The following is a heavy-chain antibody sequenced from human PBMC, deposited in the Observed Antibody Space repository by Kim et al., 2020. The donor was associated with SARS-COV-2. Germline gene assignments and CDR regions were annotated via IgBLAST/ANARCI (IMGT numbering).Heavy chain of an antibody. Sequence: SETLSLTCAVYGGSFSGYYWSWIRQPPGKGLEWIGEINHSGSTNYNPSLKSRVTISVDTSKNQFSLKLSAVTAADTAVYYCAPGYCSGGSCYGTATWFDPWGQGTLVTVSS. CDR1: GGSFSGYY. CDR3: APGYCSGGSCYGTATWFDP. J-gene: IGHJ5*02. V-gene: IGHV4-34*01. D-gene: IGHD2-15*01. CDR2: INHSGST.